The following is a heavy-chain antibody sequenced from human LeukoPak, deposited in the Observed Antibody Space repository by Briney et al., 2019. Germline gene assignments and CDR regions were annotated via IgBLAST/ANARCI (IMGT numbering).Heavy chain of an antibody. V-gene: IGHV3-30-3*01. J-gene: IGHJ6*02. CDR1: GFTFSSYA. CDR3: ARDNYGVDV. CDR2: ISYDGSKK. Sequence: GGSLRLSCAASGFTFSSYAIHWVRQAPGKGLEWVAVISYDGSKKYYADSVKGRFTISRDNSKNTLYLQMNSLRAEDTAFYYCARDNYGVDVWGQGITVTVSS.